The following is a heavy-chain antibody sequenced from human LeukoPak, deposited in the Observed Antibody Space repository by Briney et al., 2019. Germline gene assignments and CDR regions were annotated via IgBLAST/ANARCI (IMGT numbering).Heavy chain of an antibody. D-gene: IGHD2-15*01. J-gene: IGHJ3*02. CDR2: IIPIFGTA. V-gene: IGHV1-69*05. CDR1: GGTFSSYA. Sequence: SVKVSCKASGGTFSSYAISWVRQAPGQGLEWMGGIIPIFGTANYAQKFQGRVTITTDESTSTAYMELGSLRSEDTAVYYCARDFGLGYCSGGSCTDNAFDIWGQGTMVTVSS. CDR3: ARDFGLGYCSGGSCTDNAFDI.